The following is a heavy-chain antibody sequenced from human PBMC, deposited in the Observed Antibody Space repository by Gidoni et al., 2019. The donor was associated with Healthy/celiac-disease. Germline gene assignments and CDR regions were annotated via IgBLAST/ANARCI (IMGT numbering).Heavy chain of an antibody. D-gene: IGHD3-22*01. V-gene: IGHV3-11*05. CDR3: ARNYYDSSGYPTFDY. CDR1: GFPFSDYY. Sequence: QVQLVESGGGLVKPGGSLRLSCAASGFPFSDYYMSWIRSAPGKGLEWVSYISSSSSYTNYADSVKGRFTISRDNAKNSLYLQMNSLRAEDTAVYYCARNYYDSSGYPTFDYWGQGTLVTVSS. CDR2: ISSSSSYT. J-gene: IGHJ4*02.